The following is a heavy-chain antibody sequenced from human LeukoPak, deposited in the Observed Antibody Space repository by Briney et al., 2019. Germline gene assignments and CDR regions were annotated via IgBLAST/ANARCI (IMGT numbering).Heavy chain of an antibody. Sequence: SETLSLTCAVSGGSISSYYWGWLRQPPGKGLEWIGSIYYSGSTYYNPSLKSRVTISVDTSKNQFSLKLSSVTAADTAVYYCARQVPDYDILTGYWAPNAFDIWGQGTMVTVSS. V-gene: IGHV4-39*01. D-gene: IGHD3-9*01. CDR2: IYYSGST. J-gene: IGHJ3*02. CDR3: ARQVPDYDILTGYWAPNAFDI. CDR1: GGSISSYY.